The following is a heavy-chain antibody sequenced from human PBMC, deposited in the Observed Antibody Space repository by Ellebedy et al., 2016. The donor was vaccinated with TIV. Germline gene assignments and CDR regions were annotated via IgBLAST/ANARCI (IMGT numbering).Heavy chain of an antibody. CDR1: GFTFSNYW. Sequence: PGGSLRLSCAASGFTFSNYWIHWVRQAPGKGLVWLSRINRDGSSANYADSVKGRFSISRDNSTNTLYVQMNSLRAEDTAVYYCARDGIVGGTTEYYFDYWGQGTLVTVSS. CDR3: ARDGIVGGTTEYYFDY. D-gene: IGHD1-26*01. J-gene: IGHJ4*02. V-gene: IGHV3-74*01. CDR2: INRDGSSA.